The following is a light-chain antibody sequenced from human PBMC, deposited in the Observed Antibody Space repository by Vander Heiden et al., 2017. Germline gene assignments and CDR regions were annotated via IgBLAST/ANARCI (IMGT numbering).Light chain of an antibody. V-gene: IGKV6-21*01. CDR3: HQISRLPLT. CDR2: YAS. Sequence: LTEVAESQTVTPKEKVTITCRASQSIGSSLHWYQQKPDQSPKLLIKYASQSFSGVPSRFSGSGSETAFTLTIKRLDGEVAATYYYHQISRLPLTFGPGTKVEIK. CDR1: QSIGSS. J-gene: IGKJ3*01.